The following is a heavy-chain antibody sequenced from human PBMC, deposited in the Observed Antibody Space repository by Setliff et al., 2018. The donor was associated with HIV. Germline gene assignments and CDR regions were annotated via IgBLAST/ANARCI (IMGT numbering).Heavy chain of an antibody. CDR2: IGTSDGNR. J-gene: IGHJ4*02. D-gene: IGHD1-1*01. CDR3: TKNDFGGRWD. V-gene: IGHV3-23*01. CDR1: GFTFSSYS. Sequence: GESLRLSCAASGFTFSSYSMSWVRQAPGKGLEWVSTIGTSDGNRYYADSVKGLFTISRDNSKNTLYLQMNSLRADDTAVYYCTKNDFGGRWDWGQGTLVTVSS.